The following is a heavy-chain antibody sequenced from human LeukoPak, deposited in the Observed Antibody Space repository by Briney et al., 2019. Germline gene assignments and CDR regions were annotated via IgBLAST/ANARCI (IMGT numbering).Heavy chain of an antibody. CDR2: ISSSGSTI. V-gene: IGHV3-48*03. J-gene: IGHJ4*02. CDR3: AKVKWGSYYFDY. Sequence: GGSLRLSCAASGFTFSSYEMNWVRQAPGKGLEWVSYISSSGSTIYYADSVKGRFTISRDNSKNTLYLQMYSLRAEDTAVYYCAKVKWGSYYFDYWGQGTLVTVSS. CDR1: GFTFSSYE. D-gene: IGHD3-16*01.